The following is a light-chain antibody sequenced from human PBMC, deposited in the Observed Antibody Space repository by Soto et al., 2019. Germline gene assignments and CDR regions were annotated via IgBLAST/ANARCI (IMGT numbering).Light chain of an antibody. CDR1: SSDVGGYNY. CDR3: SSYTSSSTYV. CDR2: DVS. V-gene: IGLV2-14*01. J-gene: IGLJ1*01. Sequence: QSVLTQPASVSGSPGQSIASSCIGSSSDVGGYNYVSWHQQHPGKAPKVVIYDVSNRPSGVSDRFSGSKSGNTASLTISGLQAEDEADYYCSSYTSSSTYVFGTGNKVTVL.